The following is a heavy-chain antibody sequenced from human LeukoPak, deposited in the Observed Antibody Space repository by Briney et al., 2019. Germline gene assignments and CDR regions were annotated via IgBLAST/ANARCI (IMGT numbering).Heavy chain of an antibody. CDR2: INTKSGGT. V-gene: IGHV1-2*02. J-gene: IGHJ4*02. D-gene: IGHD6-13*01. Sequence: ASVKVSCKASGYTFPSYGISWVRQAPGQGLEWMGWINTKSGGTNYAQKFQGRVTMTRDTSISTAYMDLSRLTSDDTAVYYCASAHKYSSSWDFDYWGQGTLVTVSS. CDR1: GYTFPSYG. CDR3: ASAHKYSSSWDFDY.